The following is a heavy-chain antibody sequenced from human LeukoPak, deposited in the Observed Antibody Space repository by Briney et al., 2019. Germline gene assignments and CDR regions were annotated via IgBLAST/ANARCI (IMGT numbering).Heavy chain of an antibody. D-gene: IGHD3-3*01. V-gene: IGHV3-15*01. CDR3: TTAGDFGVVIIGIDY. CDR1: GFTFSNAW. CDR2: IKSKTDGGTT. J-gene: IGHJ4*02. Sequence: GGSLRLSCAASGFTFSNAWMSWVRQAPGKGLEWVGRIKSKTDGGTTDYAAPVKGRFTISRDDSKNTLYLQMNSLKTEDTAVYCCTTAGDFGVVIIGIDYWGQGTLVTVSS.